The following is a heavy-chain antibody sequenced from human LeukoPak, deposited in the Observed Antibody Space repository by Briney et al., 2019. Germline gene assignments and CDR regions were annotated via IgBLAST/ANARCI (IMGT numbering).Heavy chain of an antibody. CDR3: AKVLSKGATRGAFDI. J-gene: IGHJ3*02. CDR2: IRYDGSNK. V-gene: IGHV3-30*02. CDR1: GFTFSSYG. Sequence: GGSLRLSFAASGFTFSSYGMHWVRQAPGKGLEWVAFIRYDGSNKYYADSVKGRFTISRDNSKSTLYLQMNSLRAEDTAVYYCAKVLSKGATRGAFDIWGQGTMVTVSS. D-gene: IGHD1-26*01.